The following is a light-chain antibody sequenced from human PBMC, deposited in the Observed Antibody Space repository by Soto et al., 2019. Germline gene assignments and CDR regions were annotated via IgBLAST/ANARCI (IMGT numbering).Light chain of an antibody. J-gene: IGKJ5*01. CDR1: QSVSSNY. V-gene: IGKV3-20*01. CDR2: GAS. Sequence: EIVLTQSPGTLSLSPGERATLSCRASQSVSSNYLAWYQQQPGQAPSLLIYGASSRATGIPDRFSGSGSGTDFTLTISSLQPEDFGMYFCQQYGNSAPITFGQGTSVEIE. CDR3: QQYGNSAPIT.